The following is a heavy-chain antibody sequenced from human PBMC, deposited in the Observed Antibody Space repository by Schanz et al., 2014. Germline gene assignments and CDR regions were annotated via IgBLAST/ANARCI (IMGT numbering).Heavy chain of an antibody. CDR2: VHPSGTT. J-gene: IGHJ5*02. Sequence: QVHLQQWGAGLLQPSETLSLTCGVGGVSFSFYYWSWVRQPPGKGLEWIGEVHPSGTTNYNPSLSYRITMSGDESKNQFSLKLPSVTAADTAVYYCARGQDHAKTGDLWGRGTLVTISS. CDR3: ARGQDHAKTGDL. D-gene: IGHD2-2*01. CDR1: GVSFSFYY. V-gene: IGHV4-34*02.